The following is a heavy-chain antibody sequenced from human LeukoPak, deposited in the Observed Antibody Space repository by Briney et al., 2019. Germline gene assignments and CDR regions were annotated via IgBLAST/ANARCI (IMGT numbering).Heavy chain of an antibody. CDR3: GRLFYDFWSGHYYYYMDV. Sequence: SETLSLTCTVSGGSIRSTSYYWGWIRQPPGKGLEWIGSTYYSGSTYYNPSLKSRVTISVDTSKNQFSLKLSSVTAADTAVYYCGRLFYDFWSGHYYYYMDVWGKGTTVTVSS. J-gene: IGHJ6*03. CDR2: TYYSGST. V-gene: IGHV4-39*01. D-gene: IGHD3-3*01. CDR1: GGSIRSTSYY.